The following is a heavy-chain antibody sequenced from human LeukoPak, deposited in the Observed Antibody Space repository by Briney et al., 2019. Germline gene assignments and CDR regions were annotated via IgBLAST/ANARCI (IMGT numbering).Heavy chain of an antibody. D-gene: IGHD3-22*01. J-gene: IGHJ4*02. V-gene: IGHV3-33*01. Sequence: GGSLRLSCAASGFTFSSYGMHWVRQAPGKGLEWVAVIWYDGSNKYYADSVKGRFTISRDNSKNTLYLQMNSLRAEDTAVYYCARDKPPPYYYDSSGIFDYWGQGTLVTDSS. CDR1: GFTFSSYG. CDR3: ARDKPPPYYYDSSGIFDY. CDR2: IWYDGSNK.